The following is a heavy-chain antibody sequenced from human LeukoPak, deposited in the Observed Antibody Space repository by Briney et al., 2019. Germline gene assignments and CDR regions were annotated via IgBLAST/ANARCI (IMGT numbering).Heavy chain of an antibody. D-gene: IGHD3-10*01. V-gene: IGHV1-18*04. Sequence: GASVKVSCKASGYTFTSYFMHWVRQAPGQGLEWMGWISAYNGNTNYAQKLQGRVTMTTDTSTSTAYMELRSLRSDDTAVYYCARRGDGEGFDPWGQGTLVTVSS. CDR2: ISAYNGNT. CDR3: ARRGDGEGFDP. CDR1: GYTFTSYF. J-gene: IGHJ5*02.